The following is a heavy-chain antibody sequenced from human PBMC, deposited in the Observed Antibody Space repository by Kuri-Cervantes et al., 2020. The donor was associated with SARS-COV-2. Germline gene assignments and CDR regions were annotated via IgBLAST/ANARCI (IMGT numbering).Heavy chain of an antibody. CDR1: GGSFSGYY. CDR3: ARTPTYYDILTGYYSGPIFH. V-gene: IGHV4-34*01. Sequence: GSLRLSCAVYGGSFSGYYWSWIRQPPGKGLEWIGEINHSGSTNYNPSLKSRVTISVDTSKNQFSLKLSSVTAADTAVYYCARTPTYYDILTGYYSGPIFHWGQGTLVTVSS. CDR2: INHSGST. J-gene: IGHJ4*02. D-gene: IGHD3-9*01.